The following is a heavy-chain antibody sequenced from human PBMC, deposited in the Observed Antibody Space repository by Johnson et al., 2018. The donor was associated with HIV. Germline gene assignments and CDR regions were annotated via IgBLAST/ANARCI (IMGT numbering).Heavy chain of an antibody. CDR1: GFTFSDYG. Sequence: QVQLVESGGGVVQPGRSLRLSCAASGFTFSDYGMHWVRQAPGKGLEWVAVRWYDGSHKNYVDSVTGRFTISRDNSKNTLYLQMTSRRAEDTAVYYCAREDQNWNYDHAFDIWGQGTMVTVSS. V-gene: IGHV3-33*01. D-gene: IGHD1-7*01. CDR3: AREDQNWNYDHAFDI. CDR2: RWYDGSHK. J-gene: IGHJ3*02.